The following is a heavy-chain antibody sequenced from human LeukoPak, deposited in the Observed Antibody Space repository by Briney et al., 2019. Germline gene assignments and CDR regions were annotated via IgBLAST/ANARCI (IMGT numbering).Heavy chain of an antibody. CDR2: IYYSGST. V-gene: IGHV4-59*08. CDR1: GGSISSYY. Sequence: SETLSLTCTVSGGSISSYYWSWIRQPPGKGLEWIGYIYYSGSTNYNPSLKSRVTISVDTSKNQFSLKLSSVTAADTAVYYCARHYSSSWYKVPSPFFDYWGQGTLVTVSS. CDR3: ARHYSSSWYKVPSPFFDY. D-gene: IGHD6-13*01. J-gene: IGHJ4*02.